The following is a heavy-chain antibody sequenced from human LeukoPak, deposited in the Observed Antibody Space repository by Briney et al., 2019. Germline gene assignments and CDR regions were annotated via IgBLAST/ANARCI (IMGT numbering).Heavy chain of an antibody. CDR3: AKESLSIAVANNWFDP. J-gene: IGHJ5*02. CDR2: ISGSGGST. CDR1: GFTFSSYG. V-gene: IGHV3-23*01. D-gene: IGHD6-19*01. Sequence: PGGSLRLSCAASGFTFSSYGMSWVRQAPGKGLEWVSAISGSGGSTYYADSVKGRFTISRDNSKNTLYLQMNSLRAEDTAVYYCAKESLSIAVANNWFDPWGQGTLVTVSS.